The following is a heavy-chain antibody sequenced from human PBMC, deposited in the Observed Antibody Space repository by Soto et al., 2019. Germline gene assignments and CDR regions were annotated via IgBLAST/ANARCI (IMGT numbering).Heavy chain of an antibody. V-gene: IGHV3-21*06. Sequence: GGSLRLSCAASGFTFTSYSMNWVRQAPGKGLEWVSSISSTTNYIYYGDSMKGRFTISRDNAKNSLYLEMNSLRAEDTAVYYCARESEDLTSNFDYWGQGTLVTVSS. CDR1: GFTFTSYS. J-gene: IGHJ4*02. CDR3: ARESEDLTSNFDY. CDR2: ISSTTNYI.